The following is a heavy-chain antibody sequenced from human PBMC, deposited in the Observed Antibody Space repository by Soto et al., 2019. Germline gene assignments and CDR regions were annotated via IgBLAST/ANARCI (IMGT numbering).Heavy chain of an antibody. Sequence: GGSLRLSCAASGFTFSSYGMHWVRQAPGKGLEWVAVISYDGSNKYYADSVKGRFTTSRDNSKSTLYLQMNSLRAEDTAVYYCAKDQYSSSSSYYYYSMDVWGQGTTVTVSS. CDR3: AKDQYSSSSSYYYYSMDV. J-gene: IGHJ6*02. D-gene: IGHD6-6*01. CDR2: ISYDGSNK. V-gene: IGHV3-30*18. CDR1: GFTFSSYG.